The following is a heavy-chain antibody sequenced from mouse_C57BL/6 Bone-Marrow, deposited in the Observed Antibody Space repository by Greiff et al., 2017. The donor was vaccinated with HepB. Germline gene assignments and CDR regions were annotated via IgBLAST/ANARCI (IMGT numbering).Heavy chain of an antibody. CDR3: ARDLWDGYPYYAMDY. J-gene: IGHJ4*01. CDR1: GYSITSGYY. Sequence: ESGPGLVKPSQSLSLTCSVTGYSITSGYYWNWIRQFPGNKLEWMGYISYDGSNNYNPSLKNRISITRDTSKNQFFLKLNSVTTEDTATYYCARDLWDGYPYYAMDYWGQGTSVTVSS. V-gene: IGHV3-6*01. D-gene: IGHD2-3*01. CDR2: ISYDGSN.